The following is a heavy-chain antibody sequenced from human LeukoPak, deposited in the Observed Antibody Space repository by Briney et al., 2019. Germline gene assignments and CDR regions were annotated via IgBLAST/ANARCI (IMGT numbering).Heavy chain of an antibody. Sequence: PSETLSLTCAVYGGSFSTYYWSWIRQSPGKGLEWIAEINHRGDTNYNPSVKSRVTISVDTSKNQFSLKVRSLTAADTAVYYCASPSDTVSYDLPYFDYWGQGTLVTVSS. CDR1: GGSFSTYY. CDR3: ASPSDTVSYDLPYFDY. V-gene: IGHV4-34*01. D-gene: IGHD3/OR15-3a*01. CDR2: INHRGDT. J-gene: IGHJ4*02.